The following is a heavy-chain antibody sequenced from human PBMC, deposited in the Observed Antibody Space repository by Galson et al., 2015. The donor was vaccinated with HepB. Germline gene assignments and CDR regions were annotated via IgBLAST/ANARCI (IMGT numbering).Heavy chain of an antibody. CDR3: ARVTVGNYGMDV. J-gene: IGHJ6*02. CDR2: ISSSSSYI. Sequence: SLRLSCAVSGFTFSSYSMNWVRQAPGKGLEWVSSISSSSSYIYYADSVKGRFTISRDNAKNSLYLQMNSLRAEDTAVYYCARVTVGNYGMDVWGQGTMVTVSS. V-gene: IGHV3-21*01. CDR1: GFTFSSYS. D-gene: IGHD1-26*01.